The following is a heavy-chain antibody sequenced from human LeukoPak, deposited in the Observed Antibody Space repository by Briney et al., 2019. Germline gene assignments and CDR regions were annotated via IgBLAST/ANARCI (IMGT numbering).Heavy chain of an antibody. Sequence: GGSLRLSCAASGFTFSSYAMHWVRQAPGKGLEWVAVISYNGSNKYYADSVKGRFTISRDNSKNTLYLQMNSLRAEDTAVYYCARGQEGDTGLDYWGQGTLVTVSS. J-gene: IGHJ4*02. V-gene: IGHV3-30-3*01. CDR3: ARGQEGDTGLDY. CDR1: GFTFSSYA. D-gene: IGHD3-10*01. CDR2: ISYNGSNK.